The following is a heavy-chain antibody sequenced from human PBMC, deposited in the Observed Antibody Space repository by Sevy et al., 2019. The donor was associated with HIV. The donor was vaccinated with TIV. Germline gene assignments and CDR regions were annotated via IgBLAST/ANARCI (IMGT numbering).Heavy chain of an antibody. CDR1: GYTFTSYG. J-gene: IGHJ3*02. V-gene: IGHV1-18*04. CDR2: ISAYNGNT. CDR3: ARHEGGYSYGSAFDI. D-gene: IGHD5-18*01. Sequence: ASVKVSCKASGYTFTSYGSSWVRQAPGQGLEWMGWISAYNGNTNYAQRLQGRVTMTTDTSTSTAYMELRSLRSDDTAVYYCARHEGGYSYGSAFDIWGQGTMVTVSS.